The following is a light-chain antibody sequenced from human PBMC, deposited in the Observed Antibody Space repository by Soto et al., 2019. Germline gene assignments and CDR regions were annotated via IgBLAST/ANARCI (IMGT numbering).Light chain of an antibody. J-gene: IGKJ5*01. CDR1: QSVRSN. CDR3: QQYNSWPIT. CDR2: GAT. Sequence: EILMTQSPATLSVSPGERATLSCRASQSVRSNLAWYQQKPGQAPRLLIFGATTRATGMPARFSGSGSGTEFTLTISGLQSEDFAVYYCQQYNSWPITFGQGTRLENK. V-gene: IGKV3-15*01.